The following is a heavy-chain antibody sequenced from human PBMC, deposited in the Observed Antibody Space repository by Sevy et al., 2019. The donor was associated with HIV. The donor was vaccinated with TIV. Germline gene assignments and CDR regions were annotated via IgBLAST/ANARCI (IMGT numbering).Heavy chain of an antibody. J-gene: IGHJ3*02. D-gene: IGHD3-22*01. Sequence: GGSLRLSCAASGFTFSSYAMSWVRQAPGKGLEWVSAISGSGGSTYYADSVKGRFTISRDNSKNTLYLQMNSLRAEDTAVYYCAKIKGPVVVTQYAFDIWGQGTMVTVSS. V-gene: IGHV3-23*01. CDR3: AKIKGPVVVTQYAFDI. CDR1: GFTFSSYA. CDR2: ISGSGGST.